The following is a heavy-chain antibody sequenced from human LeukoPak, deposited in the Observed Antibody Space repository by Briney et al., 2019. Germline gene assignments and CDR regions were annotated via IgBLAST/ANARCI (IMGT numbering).Heavy chain of an antibody. Sequence: GGSLRLSCAASGFTFSSYGMHWVRQAPGKGLEWVAFIRYDGSNKYYADSVKGRFTISRDNSKNTLYLQMNSLRAEDTAVYYCAKVDGYYNSGDYWGQGTLVTVSS. D-gene: IGHD5-24*01. CDR3: AKVDGYYNSGDY. CDR1: GFTFSSYG. J-gene: IGHJ4*02. CDR2: IRYDGSNK. V-gene: IGHV3-30*02.